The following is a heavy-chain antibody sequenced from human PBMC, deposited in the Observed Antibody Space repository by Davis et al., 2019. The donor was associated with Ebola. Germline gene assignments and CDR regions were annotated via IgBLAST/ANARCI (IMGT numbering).Heavy chain of an antibody. CDR2: IYPGDSDT. J-gene: IGHJ4*02. D-gene: IGHD6-19*01. V-gene: IGHV5-51*01. Sequence: GESLKISCKGSGYSFTSYWIGWVRQMPGKGLEWMGIIYPGDSDTKYSPSFQGQVTMSADKSVSTAYLQWSSLKASDTAMYYCARVQAVAGTSTTYYFDFWGQGTLVTVSS. CDR3: ARVQAVAGTSTTYYFDF. CDR1: GYSFTSYW.